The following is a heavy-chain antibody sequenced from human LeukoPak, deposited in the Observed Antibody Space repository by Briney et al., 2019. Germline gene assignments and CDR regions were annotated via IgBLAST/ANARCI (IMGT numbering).Heavy chain of an antibody. J-gene: IGHJ4*02. CDR1: GGSFSGYY. CDR2: INHSGST. D-gene: IGHD3-16*02. V-gene: IGHV4-34*01. CDR3: ARRPEYYDYGWGSYRYLYYFDY. Sequence: SETLSLTCAVYGGSFSGYYWSWIRQPPGKGLEWIGEINHSGSTNYNPSLKSRVTISVDTSKNQFSLKLSPVTAADTAVYYCARRPEYYDYGWGSYRYLYYFDYWGQGTLVTVSS.